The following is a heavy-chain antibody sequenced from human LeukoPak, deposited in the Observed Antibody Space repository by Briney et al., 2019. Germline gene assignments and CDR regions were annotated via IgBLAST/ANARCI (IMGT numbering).Heavy chain of an antibody. CDR1: GGSISSYY. V-gene: IGHV4-59*08. CDR2: IYYSGST. J-gene: IGHJ5*02. CDR3: ARHSSYLNWFDP. Sequence: SESLSLTCTVSGGSISSYYWSWIRQPPGKGLEWIGYIYYSGSTNYNPSLKSRVTISVDTSKNQFSLKLSSVTAADTAVYYCARHSSYLNWFDPWGQGTLVTVSS.